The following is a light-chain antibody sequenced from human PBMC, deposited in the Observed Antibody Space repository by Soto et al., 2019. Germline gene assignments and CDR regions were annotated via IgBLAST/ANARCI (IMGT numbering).Light chain of an antibody. V-gene: IGKV3-15*01. CDR3: HQYNTWPPKFT. CDR1: ESISNN. CDR2: GAS. Sequence: EIVMTQSPATLSVSPGERATLSCRASESISNNLAWYQQKPGQAPRLLIYGASTRATGIPARFSGSGSGTEFTLTISSLQSEDLAVYHCHQYNTWPPKFTFGQGTKLEIK. J-gene: IGKJ2*01.